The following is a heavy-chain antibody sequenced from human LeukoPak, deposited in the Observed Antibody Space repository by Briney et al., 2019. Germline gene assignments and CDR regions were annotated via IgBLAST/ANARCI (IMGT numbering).Heavy chain of an antibody. J-gene: IGHJ5*02. CDR2: IDQSGDT. Sequence: TSETLSLTYGGSGGLFSSYFWTWIRQSPAKGLEWIGEIDQSGDTDYNPSLKSRAKISIDTSRTQFSLTLSSVTAAYTAMYYCARVVGIAVVAGATEENYFDPWGQGTLVTGSS. V-gene: IGHV4-34*01. CDR3: ARVVGIAVVAGATEENYFDP. CDR1: GGLFSSYF. D-gene: IGHD6-19*01.